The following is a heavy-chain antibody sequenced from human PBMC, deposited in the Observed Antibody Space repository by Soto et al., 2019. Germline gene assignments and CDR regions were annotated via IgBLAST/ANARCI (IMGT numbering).Heavy chain of an antibody. CDR1: GFSLNTRGVG. V-gene: IGHV2-5*02. CDR2: ISCDGEK. CDR3: AHRRGHLLTGHYYFDY. Sequence: QITLKESGPTLVKPTQTLTLTCTFSGFSLNTRGVGVGWIRQPPGKALEWLALISCDGEKRYSPSLKSRLTITKDTSENQVVLTMTNMDPLATATYYCAHRRGHLLTGHYYFDYWCQGTLVTVSS. D-gene: IGHD3-9*01. J-gene: IGHJ4*02.